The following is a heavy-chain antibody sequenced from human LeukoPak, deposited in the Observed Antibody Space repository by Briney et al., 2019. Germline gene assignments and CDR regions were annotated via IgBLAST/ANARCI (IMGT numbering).Heavy chain of an antibody. J-gene: IGHJ4*02. Sequence: ASVKVSCKASGYTFTGYYMHRIRQAPGQGLEWMGWINPNSGGTNYAQKFQGRVTMTGDTSISTAYMELSRLRSDDTAVYYCARDQIAATDDFDYWGQGTLVTVSS. D-gene: IGHD6-13*01. CDR3: ARDQIAATDDFDY. CDR2: INPNSGGT. CDR1: GYTFTGYY. V-gene: IGHV1-2*02.